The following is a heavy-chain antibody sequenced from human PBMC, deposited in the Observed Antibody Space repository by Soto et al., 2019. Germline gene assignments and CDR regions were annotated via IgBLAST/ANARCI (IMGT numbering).Heavy chain of an antibody. CDR3: AREAIQLWSFNWFDP. J-gene: IGHJ5*02. Sequence: SLRRSCAASGFTFSSYGMHWVRQAPGKGLEWVAVIWYDGSNKYYADSVKGRFTVSRDNSKNTLYLQMNSLRAEDTAVYYCAREAIQLWSFNWFDPWGQGTLVTVSS. D-gene: IGHD5-18*01. CDR2: IWYDGSNK. CDR1: GFTFSSYG. V-gene: IGHV3-33*01.